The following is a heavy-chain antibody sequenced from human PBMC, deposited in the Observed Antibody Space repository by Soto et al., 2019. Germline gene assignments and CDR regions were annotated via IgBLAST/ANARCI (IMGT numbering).Heavy chain of an antibody. V-gene: IGHV3-30-3*01. Sequence: GGSLRLSCAASGFTFSKFAMYWVSQAPGKGLEWVTVISYDGSHKYYADSVKGRFTISRDNSKNTLYLQMNNLRAEDSAVYFCARDYSYQRAMDVWGQGTTVTVSS. CDR3: ARDYSYQRAMDV. D-gene: IGHD2-15*01. J-gene: IGHJ6*02. CDR1: GFTFSKFA. CDR2: ISYDGSHK.